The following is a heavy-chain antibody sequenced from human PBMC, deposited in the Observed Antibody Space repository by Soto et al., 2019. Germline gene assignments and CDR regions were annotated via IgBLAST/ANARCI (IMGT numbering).Heavy chain of an antibody. CDR1: GYSFTSYW. D-gene: IGHD2-2*01. J-gene: IGHJ6*02. CDR3: AAPNCSSTSCYHLGYYYYGMDV. CDR2: IDPSDSYT. V-gene: IGHV5-10-1*01. Sequence: GESLKISCKGSGYSFTSYWISWVRQMPGKGLEWMGRIDPSDSYTNYSPSFQGHVTISADKSISTAYLQWSSLKASDTAMYYCAAPNCSSTSCYHLGYYYYGMDVWGQGTTVTAP.